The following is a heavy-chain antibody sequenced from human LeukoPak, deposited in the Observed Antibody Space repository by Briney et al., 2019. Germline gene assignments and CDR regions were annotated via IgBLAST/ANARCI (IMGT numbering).Heavy chain of an antibody. CDR2: INHSGST. CDR1: GGSFSGYY. J-gene: IGHJ4*02. D-gene: IGHD3-22*01. Sequence: SETLSLTCAVYGGSFSGYYWSWIRQPPGKGLEWIGEINHSGSTYYNPSLKSRVTISVDRSKNQFSLKLSSVTAADTAVYYCARDRDRGYFDYWGQGTLVTVSS. CDR3: ARDRDRGYFDY. V-gene: IGHV4-34*01.